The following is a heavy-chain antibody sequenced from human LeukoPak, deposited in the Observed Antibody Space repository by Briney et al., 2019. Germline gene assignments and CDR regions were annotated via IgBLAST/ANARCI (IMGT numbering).Heavy chain of an antibody. CDR1: GFTFSDYY. CDR3: ARASTTYYYYGMDV. J-gene: IGHJ6*02. V-gene: IGHV3-11*01. Sequence: GGSLRLSCAASGFTFSDYYMSWIHQAPGKGLEWVSYISSSGSTIYYADSVKGRFTISRDNAKNSLYLQMNSLRAEDTAVYYCARASTTYYYYGMDVWGQGATVTVSS. CDR2: ISSSGSTI. D-gene: IGHD5/OR15-5a*01.